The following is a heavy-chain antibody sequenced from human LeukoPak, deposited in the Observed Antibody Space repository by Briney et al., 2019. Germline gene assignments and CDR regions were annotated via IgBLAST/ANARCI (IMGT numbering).Heavy chain of an antibody. Sequence: GGSLRLSCAASGFTFSSYSMNWVRQAPGKGLEWVSSISSSSSYIYYADSVKGRFTISRDNAKNSPFLQMNSLRAEDTAVYYCARDASGYSSTSGNDYWGQGTLVTVSS. CDR3: ARDASGYSSTSGNDY. D-gene: IGHD6-13*01. J-gene: IGHJ4*02. CDR2: ISSSSSYI. CDR1: GFTFSSYS. V-gene: IGHV3-21*01.